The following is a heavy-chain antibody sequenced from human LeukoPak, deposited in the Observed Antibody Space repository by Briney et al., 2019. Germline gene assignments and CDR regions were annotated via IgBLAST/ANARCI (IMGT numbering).Heavy chain of an antibody. Sequence: GSLTLSCAASGFGFSNFWMHWVRQAPGKGLVWVSRIKADGTTTVYADSVKGRFTTSRDNLKNTLYLQMKGLRAEDTAVYFCAREADPSLYASSSPDYWGQGTPVTVSS. V-gene: IGHV3-74*01. D-gene: IGHD6-6*01. CDR3: AREADPSLYASSSPDY. J-gene: IGHJ4*01. CDR2: IKADGTTT. CDR1: GFGFSNFW.